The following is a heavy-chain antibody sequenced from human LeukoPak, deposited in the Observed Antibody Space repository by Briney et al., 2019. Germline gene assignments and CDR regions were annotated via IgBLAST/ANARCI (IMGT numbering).Heavy chain of an antibody. CDR1: GYTFTSYD. CDR2: MNPNSGNT. CDR3: PRAHPYDSSGSVVY. Sequence: ASVKVSCKASGYTFTSYDINWVRQATGQGLEWMGWMNPNSGNTGYAQKFQGRVTMTRNTSISTAYMELSSLRSEDTAVYYFPRAHPYDSSGSVVYWGQGTLVTVSS. J-gene: IGHJ4*02. V-gene: IGHV1-8*01. D-gene: IGHD3-22*01.